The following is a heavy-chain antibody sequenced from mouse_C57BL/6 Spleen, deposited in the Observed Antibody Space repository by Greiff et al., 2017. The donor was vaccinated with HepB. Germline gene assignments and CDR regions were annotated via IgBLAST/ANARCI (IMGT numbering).Heavy chain of an antibody. CDR1: GFNIKDYY. D-gene: IGHD1-1*01. CDR3: AHYGSSSYYFDY. J-gene: IGHJ2*01. V-gene: IGHV14-2*01. CDR2: IDPEDGET. Sequence: EVNVVESGAELVKPGASVKLSCTASGFNIKDYYMHWVKQRTEQGLEWIGRIDPEDGETKYAPKFQGKATITADTSSNTAYLQLSSLTSEDTAVYYCAHYGSSSYYFDYWGQGTTLTVSS.